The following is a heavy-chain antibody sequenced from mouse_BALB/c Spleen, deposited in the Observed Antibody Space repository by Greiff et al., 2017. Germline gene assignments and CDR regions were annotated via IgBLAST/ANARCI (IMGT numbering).Heavy chain of an antibody. CDR1: GFDFSRYW. D-gene: IGHD2-1*01. Sequence: EVKVIESGGGLVQPGGSLKLSCAASGFDFSRYWMSWVRQAPGKGLEWIGEINPDSSTINYTPSLKDKFIISRDNAKNTLYLQMSKVRSEDTALYYCARRGDGNFDYWGQGTTLTVSS. CDR2: INPDSSTI. J-gene: IGHJ2*01. CDR3: ARRGDGNFDY. V-gene: IGHV4-1*02.